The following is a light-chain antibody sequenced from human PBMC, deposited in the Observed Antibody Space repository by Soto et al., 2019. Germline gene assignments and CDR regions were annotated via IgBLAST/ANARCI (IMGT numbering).Light chain of an antibody. CDR2: GAS. Sequence: VFTQSPATLSLSPGERATLSCRASLDVNSYLAWYQQKPGQAPRLLIYGASTRATGIPARFSGSGSGTEFTLTISSLQSEDSAVYYCQQYDKWPGTFGQGTKVDVK. J-gene: IGKJ1*01. V-gene: IGKV3D-15*01. CDR1: LDVNSY. CDR3: QQYDKWPGT.